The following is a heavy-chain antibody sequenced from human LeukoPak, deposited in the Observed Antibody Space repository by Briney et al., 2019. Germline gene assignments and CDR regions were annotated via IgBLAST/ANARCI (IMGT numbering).Heavy chain of an antibody. V-gene: IGHV1-69*04. D-gene: IGHD5-24*01. CDR2: IIPILGIA. J-gene: IGHJ4*02. CDR1: GGTFSSYA. CDR3: ARGKDGYNDPPRY. Sequence: SVKVSCKASGGTFSSYAISWVRQAPGQGLEWMGRIIPILGIANYAQKFQGRVTITADKSTSTAYMELSSLRSEDTAVYYCARGKDGYNDPPRYWGQGTLVTVPS.